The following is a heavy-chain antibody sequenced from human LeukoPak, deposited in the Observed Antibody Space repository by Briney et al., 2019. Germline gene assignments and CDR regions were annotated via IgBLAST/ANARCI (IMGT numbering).Heavy chain of an antibody. CDR3: ARARDDFWSYYYYYMDV. CDR1: GVTFSSYA. D-gene: IGHD3-3*01. J-gene: IGHJ6*03. CDR2: ISSNGGST. V-gene: IGHV3-64*01. Sequence: GGSLRLSCVASGVTFSSYAMHWVRQAPGKGLEYVSAISSNGGSTYYANSVKGRFTISRDNSKNTLYLQMGSLRAEDMAVYYCARARDDFWSYYYYYMDVWGKGTTVSVSS.